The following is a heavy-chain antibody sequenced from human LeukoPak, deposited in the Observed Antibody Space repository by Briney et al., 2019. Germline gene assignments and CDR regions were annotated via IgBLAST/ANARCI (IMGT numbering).Heavy chain of an antibody. CDR2: IHSDGSP. D-gene: IGHD6-19*01. CDR3: ARMWASYSSGWYFDN. CDR1: GGSIGSSSYY. Sequence: PSETLSLTCTVSGGSIGSSSYYWGWIRQPPEKGLEWIGNIHSDGSPKYSPSLKSRVPTSVDTSNNQFSLKLSSLTAADTAVYYCARMWASYSSGWYFDNWGQGTLVTVSS. J-gene: IGHJ4*02. V-gene: IGHV4-39*01.